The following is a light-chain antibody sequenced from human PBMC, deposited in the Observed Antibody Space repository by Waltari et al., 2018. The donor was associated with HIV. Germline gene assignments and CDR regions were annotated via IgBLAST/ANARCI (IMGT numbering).Light chain of an antibody. CDR2: WAS. CDR1: QSVLYSSNNKNY. CDR3: QQYYSIPYT. Sequence: EIVMTQSPDSLAVSLGERATINCKSSQSVLYSSNNKNYLAWYQQKPGQPPRLLIYWASTRESGVPDRFSGSGSGTDFTLAISSLQAEDVAVYYCQQYYSIPYTFGQGTKVKIK. V-gene: IGKV4-1*01. J-gene: IGKJ2*01.